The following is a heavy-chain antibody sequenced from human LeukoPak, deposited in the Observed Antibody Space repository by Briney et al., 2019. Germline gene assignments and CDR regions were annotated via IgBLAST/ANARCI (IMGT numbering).Heavy chain of an antibody. V-gene: IGHV4-34*01. CDR2: INHSGST. CDR1: GGSFSGYY. CDR3: ARFSPSSDYQFAFDY. J-gene: IGHJ4*02. Sequence: SETLSLTCAVYGGSFSGYYWSWIRQPPGKGLEWIGEINHSGSTNYNPALKSRVTISVDTSKNQFSLKLSSVTAADPAVYYCARFSPSSDYQFAFDYWGQGTLVTVSS. D-gene: IGHD4-11*01.